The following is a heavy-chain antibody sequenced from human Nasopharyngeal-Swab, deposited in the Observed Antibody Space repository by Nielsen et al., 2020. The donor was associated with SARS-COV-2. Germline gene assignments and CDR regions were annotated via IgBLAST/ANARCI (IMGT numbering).Heavy chain of an antibody. CDR2: IYYSGST. CDR1: GDSVSSGSYY. J-gene: IGHJ4*02. V-gene: IGHV4-39*01. Sequence: SETLSLTCTVSGDSVSSGSYYWSWIRQPPGKGLEWIGSIYYSGSTYYNPSLKSRVTISVDTSKNQFSLKLSSVTAADTAVYYCARPKYSGYDDEFGAYFDYWGQGTLVTVSS. D-gene: IGHD5-12*01. CDR3: ARPKYSGYDDEFGAYFDY.